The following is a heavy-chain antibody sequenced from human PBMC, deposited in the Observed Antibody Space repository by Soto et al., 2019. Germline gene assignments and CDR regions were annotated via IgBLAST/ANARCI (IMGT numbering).Heavy chain of an antibody. CDR3: AKDNGPMVRGVLHYFDY. CDR2: IYYSGST. CDR1: GGSISSGGYY. Sequence: SETLSLTCTVSGGSISSGGYYWSWIRQHPGKGLEWIGYIYYSGSTYYNPSLKSRVTISVDTSKNQFSLKLSSVTAADTAVYHCAKDNGPMVRGVLHYFDYWGQGALVTVSS. D-gene: IGHD3-10*01. J-gene: IGHJ4*02. V-gene: IGHV4-31*03.